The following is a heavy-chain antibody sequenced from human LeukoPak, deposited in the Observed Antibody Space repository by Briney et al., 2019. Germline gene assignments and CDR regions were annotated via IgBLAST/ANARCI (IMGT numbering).Heavy chain of an antibody. CDR2: INSDGINT. J-gene: IGHJ5*02. D-gene: IGHD3-22*01. CDR1: GFTFSNYW. Sequence: GGSLRLSRAASGFTFSNYWMHWVRQAPGKGLVWVSRINSDGINTSYADSVKGRFTISRDNAKNTLNLQMNSLRAEDTAVYYCARDLGQYYDTSDNWFDPWGQGTLVTVSS. CDR3: ARDLGQYYDTSDNWFDP. V-gene: IGHV3-74*01.